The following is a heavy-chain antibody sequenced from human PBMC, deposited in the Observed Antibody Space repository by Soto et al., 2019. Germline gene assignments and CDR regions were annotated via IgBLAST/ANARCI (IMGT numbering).Heavy chain of an antibody. D-gene: IGHD2-8*02. J-gene: IGHJ4*02. Sequence: QLQLQESGPGLVKPSETLSLTCTVSGGSISSSSYYWGWIRQPPGKGLEWIGSIYYSGSTYYNPSLKSRVTISVDTSKNQFSLKLSSVTAADTAVYYCASFRLTWCFDYWGQGTLVTVSS. CDR2: IYYSGST. CDR3: ASFRLTWCFDY. V-gene: IGHV4-39*01. CDR1: GGSISSSSYY.